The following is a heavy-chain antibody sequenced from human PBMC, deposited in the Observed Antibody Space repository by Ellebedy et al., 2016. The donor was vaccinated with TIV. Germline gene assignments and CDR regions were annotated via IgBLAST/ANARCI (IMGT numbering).Heavy chain of an antibody. CDR1: GGSFSGYY. V-gene: IGHV4-34*01. CDR3: ARGGSYYRRGRDTRRFDY. Sequence: MPSETLSLTCAVSGGSFSGYYWSWIRQPPGKGLEWIGEINHSGSTNYNPSIKSRVTISVDTSKNQFSLKLSSVTAADTAVYYCARGGSYYRRGRDTRRFDYWGQGTLVTVSS. D-gene: IGHD1-26*01. CDR2: INHSGST. J-gene: IGHJ4*02.